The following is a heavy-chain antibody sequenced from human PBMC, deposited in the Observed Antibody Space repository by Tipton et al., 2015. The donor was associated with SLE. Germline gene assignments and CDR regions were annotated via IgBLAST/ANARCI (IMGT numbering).Heavy chain of an antibody. CDR2: IYTSGST. V-gene: IGHV4-61*09. J-gene: IGHJ2*01. CDR3: ARRSTYVWYFDL. CDR1: GDSIRSGTYY. Sequence: TLSLTCTVSGDSIRSGTYYWSWIRQPAGKGLEWIGHIYTSGSTNYNPSLKSRVTMSKDTSQDQVSLKLSSVTAADTAVYYCARRSTYVWYFDLWGRGTLVTVSS. D-gene: IGHD4-11*01.